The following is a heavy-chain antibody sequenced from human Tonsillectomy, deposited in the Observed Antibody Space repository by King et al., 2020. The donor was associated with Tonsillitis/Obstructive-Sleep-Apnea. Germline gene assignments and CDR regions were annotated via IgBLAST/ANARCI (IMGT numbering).Heavy chain of an antibody. Sequence: VQLVESGAEVKKPGESLKISCKCSGYSFTSYWIGWVRQMPGKGLEWMGIIYPGDSDTRYSPSFQVHVTISADKSISTAYLQWSSLKASDTAMYYCARDLGYCSSTSCYDFDYWGQGTLVTVSS. CDR1: GYSFTSYW. V-gene: IGHV5-51*01. J-gene: IGHJ4*02. D-gene: IGHD2-2*01. CDR2: IYPGDSDT. CDR3: ARDLGYCSSTSCYDFDY.